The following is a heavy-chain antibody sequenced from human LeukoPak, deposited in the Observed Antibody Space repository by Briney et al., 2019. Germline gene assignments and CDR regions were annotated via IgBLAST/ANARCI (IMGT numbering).Heavy chain of an antibody. J-gene: IGHJ4*02. CDR3: ARDKDVYFDY. CDR1: RFTFSSYE. V-gene: IGHV3-48*03. CDR2: ISSSGSTI. Sequence: GGSLRLSCAASRFTFSSYEMNWVRQAPGKGLEWVSYISSSGSTIYYADSVKGRFTISRDNAKNSLFLQMNSLRVEDTAVYYCARDKDVYFDYWGQGTLVTVSS.